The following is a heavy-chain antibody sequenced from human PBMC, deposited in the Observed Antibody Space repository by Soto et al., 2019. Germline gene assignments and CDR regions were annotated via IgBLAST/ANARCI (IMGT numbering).Heavy chain of an antibody. V-gene: IGHV1-69*02. J-gene: IGHJ4*02. CDR2: VIPILGIA. D-gene: IGHD6-19*01. CDR3: ATLAVAGTRTFDY. Sequence: ASVKVSCKASGGTFSSYTIIWVRQAPGQGLEWMGRVIPILGIANYAQKFQGRVTITADKSTSTAYMELSSLRSEDTAVYYCATLAVAGTRTFDYWGQGTLVTSPQ. CDR1: GGTFSSYT.